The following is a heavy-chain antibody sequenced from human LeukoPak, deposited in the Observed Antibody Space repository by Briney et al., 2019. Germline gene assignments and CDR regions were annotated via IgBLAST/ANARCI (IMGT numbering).Heavy chain of an antibody. CDR2: IYSGGST. D-gene: IGHD2-15*01. CDR3: ARDQGYCSGGSCPDRHYFDY. J-gene: IGHJ4*02. V-gene: IGHV3-66*01. CDR1: GFTVSSNY. Sequence: GGSLRLSCAASGFTVSSNYMSWVRQAPGKGLEWVSVIYSGGSTCYADSVKGRFTISRDNSKNTLYLQMNSLRAEDTAVYYCARDQGYCSGGSCPDRHYFDYWGQGTLVTVSS.